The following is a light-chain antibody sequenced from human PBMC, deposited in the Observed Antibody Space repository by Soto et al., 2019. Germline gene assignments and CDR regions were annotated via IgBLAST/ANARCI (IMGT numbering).Light chain of an antibody. CDR2: DAS. Sequence: DIQMTQSPSTLSASVGDRVTVTCRASQSVDRWLAWYQQKPGKDPKLLVFDASTLSSGVPSRFTGSGSGTEFTLTISGLQPDDFATYYCQQYSDYWTFGQGTKVESK. CDR1: QSVDRW. CDR3: QQYSDYWT. V-gene: IGKV1-5*01. J-gene: IGKJ1*01.